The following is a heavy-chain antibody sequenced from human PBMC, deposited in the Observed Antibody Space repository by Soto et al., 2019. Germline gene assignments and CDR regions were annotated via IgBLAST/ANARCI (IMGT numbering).Heavy chain of an antibody. Sequence: PSETLSLTCAVSGASISSSNWWSWVRHPPGKGLEWIGDIYHDGSTNRNPSLKSQATISVDKSKNQFSLRLTSVTAADTAVYYCARHYYYANHYYYAMDVWGQGTTVTVSS. J-gene: IGHJ6*02. D-gene: IGHD3-22*01. CDR1: GASISSSNW. CDR2: IYHDGST. CDR3: ARHYYYANHYYYAMDV. V-gene: IGHV4-4*02.